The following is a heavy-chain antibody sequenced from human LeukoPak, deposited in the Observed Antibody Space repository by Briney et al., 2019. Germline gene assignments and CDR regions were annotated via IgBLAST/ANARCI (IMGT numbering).Heavy chain of an antibody. CDR3: ARGSANFGEFDFDY. Sequence: ASVKVSCKASGGTFSSYAVSWVRLTPGQGLEWLGWINPNSGGTNYAQRFQGRVIMTRDTSFSTAYMELTRLISDDTAVYYCARGSANFGEFDFDYWGQGTLVTVSS. D-gene: IGHD3-10*01. CDR1: GGTFSSYA. J-gene: IGHJ4*02. V-gene: IGHV1-2*02. CDR2: INPNSGGT.